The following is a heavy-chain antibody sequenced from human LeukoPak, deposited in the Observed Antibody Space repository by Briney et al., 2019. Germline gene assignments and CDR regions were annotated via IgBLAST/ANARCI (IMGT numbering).Heavy chain of an antibody. Sequence: GESLKISCKGSGYSFTSYWIAWVRHMPGKGLEWMGIIYPGDSDTRYSPSFQGQVTISADKSINTAYLQWSSLRASDTAMYYCARLSDSGTPPYWGQGTLVTVSS. D-gene: IGHD6-19*01. V-gene: IGHV5-51*01. CDR1: GYSFTSYW. CDR3: ARLSDSGTPPY. J-gene: IGHJ4*02. CDR2: IYPGDSDT.